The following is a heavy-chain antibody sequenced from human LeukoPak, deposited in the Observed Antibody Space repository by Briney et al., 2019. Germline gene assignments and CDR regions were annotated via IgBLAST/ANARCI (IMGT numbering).Heavy chain of an antibody. CDR1: GFTFNNYA. D-gene: IGHD2-2*01. Sequence: GGFLRLSCVGSGFTFNNYAMSWVRQAPRKGLEWVSGIRISGGATYYADSVKGRFTISRDTSKDTLYLQMHSLRAEDTAVYYCVRAAPRDCSSTSCSLFDSWGQGTLVTVSS. J-gene: IGHJ4*02. V-gene: IGHV3-23*01. CDR2: IRISGGAT. CDR3: VRAAPRDCSSTSCSLFDS.